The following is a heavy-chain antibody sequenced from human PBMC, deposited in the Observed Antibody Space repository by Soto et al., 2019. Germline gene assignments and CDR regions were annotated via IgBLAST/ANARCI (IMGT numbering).Heavy chain of an antibody. D-gene: IGHD2-2*01. J-gene: IGHJ6*02. CDR2: IDPGDSYT. V-gene: IGHV5-10-1*01. CDR1: GYSFTSYW. CDR3: ARPVVPYYYDMDV. Sequence: GESLKISCKCSGYSFTSYWINWVHQMPGKGLEWIGRIDPGDSYTTYSPSFQGHVTISADKSISTAYLQWSSLEASDTAMYYCARPVVPYYYDMDVWGQGTTVTVSS.